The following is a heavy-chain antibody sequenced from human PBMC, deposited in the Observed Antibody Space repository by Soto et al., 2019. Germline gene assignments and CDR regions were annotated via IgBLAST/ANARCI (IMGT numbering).Heavy chain of an antibody. CDR2: INHSGST. D-gene: IGHD6-13*01. CDR1: GASFSGYY. CDR3: ARGKRPGKFDI. V-gene: IGHV4-34*01. Sequence: SETLSLTCAVYGASFSGYYWSWIRQPPGKGVEWIGEINHSGSTNYNPSLKSRVTLSVNTTKNQFSLKLSSVTAADTAVYYCARGKRPGKFDIWGQGTMVTVSS. J-gene: IGHJ3*02.